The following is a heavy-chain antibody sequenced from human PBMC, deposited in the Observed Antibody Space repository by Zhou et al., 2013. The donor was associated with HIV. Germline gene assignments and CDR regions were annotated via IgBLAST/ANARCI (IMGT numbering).Heavy chain of an antibody. CDR2: ISPYDGDT. V-gene: IGHV1-18*01. CDR1: GYTFNTYA. J-gene: IGHJ4*02. CDR3: ARDDSSGWPEGFDY. D-gene: IGHD6-19*01. Sequence: QVQLVQSGAEVKKPGASVKVSCKASGYTFNTYAISWVRQAPGQGLEWMGWISPYDGDTKYPQKLQGRVTMTTDTSTSTAYMELRSLRSDDTAVYYXARDDSSGWPEGFDYWGQGTLVTVXS.